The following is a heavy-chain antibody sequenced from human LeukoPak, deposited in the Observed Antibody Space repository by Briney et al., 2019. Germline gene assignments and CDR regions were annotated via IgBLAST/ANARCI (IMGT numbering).Heavy chain of an antibody. CDR2: INHSGST. CDR1: GGSVSSNYYY. Sequence: SETLSLTCTVSGGSVSSNYYYWTYIRQPPGKGLEWIGEINHSGSTNYNPSLKSRVTISVDTSKNQFSLKLSSVTAADTAVYYCARSHYYDSSGSHNNWFDPWGQGTLVTVSS. J-gene: IGHJ5*02. D-gene: IGHD3-22*01. V-gene: IGHV4-39*07. CDR3: ARSHYYDSSGSHNNWFDP.